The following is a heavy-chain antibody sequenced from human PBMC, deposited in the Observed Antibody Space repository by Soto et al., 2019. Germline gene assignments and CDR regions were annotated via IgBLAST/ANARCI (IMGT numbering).Heavy chain of an antibody. CDR3: ARAGTYYYGSGSYPYYYYGMDV. CDR1: GYTFTSYG. J-gene: IGHJ6*02. D-gene: IGHD3-10*01. CDR2: ISAYNGNT. Sequence: QVQLVQSGAEVKKPGASVKVSCKASGYTFTSYGISWVRQAPGQGLEWMGWISAYNGNTNYAQKLQGRVTMTTDTSTSXXYXEXTSLRSDDTAVYYCARAGTYYYGSGSYPYYYYGMDVWGQGTTVTVSS. V-gene: IGHV1-18*01.